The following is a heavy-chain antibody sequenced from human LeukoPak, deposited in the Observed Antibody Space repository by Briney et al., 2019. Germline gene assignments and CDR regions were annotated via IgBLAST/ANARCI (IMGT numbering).Heavy chain of an antibody. Sequence: SETLSLTCTVSGGSISSGGYYWSWIRQHPGKGLEWIGYIYYSGSTYYNPSLNSRVTISVDTSKNQFSLKLSSVTAADTAVYYCARANYDILTGYAFDIWGQGTMVTVSS. CDR3: ARANYDILTGYAFDI. D-gene: IGHD3-9*01. V-gene: IGHV4-31*03. J-gene: IGHJ3*02. CDR2: IYYSGST. CDR1: GGSISSGGYY.